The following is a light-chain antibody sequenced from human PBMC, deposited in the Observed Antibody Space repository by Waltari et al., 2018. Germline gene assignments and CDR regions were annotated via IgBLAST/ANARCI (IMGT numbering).Light chain of an antibody. J-gene: IGKJ2*01. V-gene: IGKV3-15*01. Sequence: EIVITHSPATLSVSPGEGATLSCRASQSVTSLAWYQQKPGQAPRLLIYGASTRATGIPARFSGSGSGTEFTLTISSLQSEDLAVYYCQQYNKGLDTFGQGTKLEIK. CDR2: GAS. CDR3: QQYNKGLDT. CDR1: QSVTS.